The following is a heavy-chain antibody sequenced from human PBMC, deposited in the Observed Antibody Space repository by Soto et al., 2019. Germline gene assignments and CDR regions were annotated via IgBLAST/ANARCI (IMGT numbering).Heavy chain of an antibody. CDR3: ARDHLILPAHDFFYGSDV. CDR2: IPQDGVDG. D-gene: IGHD2-21*02. V-gene: IGHV3-7*03. J-gene: IGHJ6*02. CDR1: GFIFSMYS. Sequence: GGSLRLSCEVSGFIFSMYSMSWVRQTPGKGLEWVAKIPQDGVDGHYADAVKGRSTISRDNGKNSLYLQMNNLRAEDTAVYYCARDHLILPAHDFFYGSDVWGRGATVTVSS.